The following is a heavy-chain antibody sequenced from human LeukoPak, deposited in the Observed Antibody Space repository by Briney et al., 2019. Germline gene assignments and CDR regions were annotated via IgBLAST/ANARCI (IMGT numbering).Heavy chain of an antibody. Sequence: SETLSLTCTVSGGSISSYYWSWIRQPAGKGLEWIGRIYTSGSTNYNPSLKSRVTMSVDTSKNQFSLKLSSVTAADTAVYYCARVSGWARDGYNYRWFDPWGQGTLVTVSS. J-gene: IGHJ5*02. CDR1: GGSISSYY. CDR3: ARVSGWARDGYNYRWFDP. V-gene: IGHV4-4*07. CDR2: IYTSGST. D-gene: IGHD5-24*01.